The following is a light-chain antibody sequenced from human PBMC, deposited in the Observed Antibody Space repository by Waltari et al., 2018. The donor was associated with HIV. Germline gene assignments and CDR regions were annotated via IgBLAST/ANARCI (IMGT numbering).Light chain of an antibody. J-gene: IGLJ2*01. Sequence: QTVVTQEPSFSVSPGGTVTLTCGLSSGSVSTSYYPSWYQQTPGQAPRTLIYSTNTRSSGFPDRFSGSILGNKAALTITGAQADDESDYYCVLYMGRGISLFGGGTKLTVL. V-gene: IGLV8-61*01. CDR2: STN. CDR1: SGSVSTSYY. CDR3: VLYMGRGISL.